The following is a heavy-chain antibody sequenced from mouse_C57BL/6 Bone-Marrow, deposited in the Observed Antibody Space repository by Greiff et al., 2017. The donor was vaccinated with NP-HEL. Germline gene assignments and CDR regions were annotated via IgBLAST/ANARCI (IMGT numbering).Heavy chain of an antibody. CDR2: IYPRSGNT. V-gene: IGHV1-81*01. CDR3: AREGYDGYYVGFAY. CDR1: GYTFTSYG. Sequence: VKLQQSGAELARPGASVKLSCKASGYTFTSYGISWVKQRTGQGLEWIGEIYPRSGNTYYNEKFKGKATLTADKSSSTAYMELRSLTSEDSAVYFCAREGYDGYYVGFAYWGQGTLVTVSA. D-gene: IGHD2-3*01. J-gene: IGHJ3*01.